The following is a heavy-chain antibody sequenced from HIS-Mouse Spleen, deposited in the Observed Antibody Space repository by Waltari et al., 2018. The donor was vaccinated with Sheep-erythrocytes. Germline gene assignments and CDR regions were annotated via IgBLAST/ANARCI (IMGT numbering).Heavy chain of an antibody. CDR1: GGSISSSSYY. V-gene: IGHV4-39*07. D-gene: IGHD6-6*01. J-gene: IGHJ4*02. CDR3: ARVSVAARFDY. Sequence: QLQLQESGPGLVKPSETLSLTCTVSGGSISSSSYYWGWIRQPPGKGLEWIGSIYYSGSTSYNPSLKSRVTISVDTSKNQFSLKLSSVTAADTAVYYCARVSVAARFDYWGQGTLVTVSS. CDR2: IYYSGST.